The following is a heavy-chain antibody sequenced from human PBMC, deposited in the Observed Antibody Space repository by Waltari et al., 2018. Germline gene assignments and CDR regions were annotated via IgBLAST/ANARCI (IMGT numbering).Heavy chain of an antibody. CDR3: ASGGTAAEGY. J-gene: IGHJ4*02. Sequence: QVQLVESGGGVVQPGRSLRLSCAASGFTFSNYGMHWVRQAPGEGLEWGADISYDGNKKYYADSVKGRFTISRDNSKNTLYLQLNSLRSEDTAVYYCASGGTAAEGYWGQGTLVTVSS. CDR1: GFTFSNYG. D-gene: IGHD6-13*01. V-gene: IGHV3-30*03. CDR2: ISYDGNKK.